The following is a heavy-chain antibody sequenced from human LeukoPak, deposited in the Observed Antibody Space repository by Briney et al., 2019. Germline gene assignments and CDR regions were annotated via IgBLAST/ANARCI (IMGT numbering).Heavy chain of an antibody. Sequence: PAGGSLRLSCAASGFTFSSHAMNWVRQAPGKGLEWVSVISGSGGFTYYADSVKGRFTISRDNSRNTLYLQMNSLRAEDTAEYYCAKVSGGYSYGYGDYWGQGTLVTVSS. V-gene: IGHV3-23*01. CDR1: GFTFSSHA. J-gene: IGHJ4*02. CDR3: AKVSGGYSYGYGDY. D-gene: IGHD5-18*01. CDR2: ISGSGGFT.